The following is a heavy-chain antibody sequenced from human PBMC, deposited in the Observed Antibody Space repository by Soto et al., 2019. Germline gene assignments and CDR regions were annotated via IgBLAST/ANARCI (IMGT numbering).Heavy chain of an antibody. CDR1: GFTFSSYS. D-gene: IGHD3-16*01. CDR2: ISSSSSTI. V-gene: IGHV3-48*02. J-gene: IGHJ6*02. CDR3: AREGLGALYYYYYGMDV. Sequence: GGSLRLSCAASGFTFSSYSMNWVRQAPGKGLEWVSYISSSSSTIYYADSVKGRFTISRDNAKNSLYLQMNSLRDEDTAVYYCAREGLGALYYYYYGMDVWGQGTTVNVSS.